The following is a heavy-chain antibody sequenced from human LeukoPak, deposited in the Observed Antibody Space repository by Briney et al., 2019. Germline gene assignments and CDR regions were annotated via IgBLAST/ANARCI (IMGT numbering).Heavy chain of an antibody. CDR1: GYIFIGYY. CDR3: ARRGPVGASKGGNYVDY. Sequence: VASVKVSCKASGYIFIGYYMHWVRQAPGQGLEWMGWINPNSGGTDYAQKFQGRVTLTRDTSISTAYMELSRLTSDDTAVYYCARRGPVGASKGGNYVDYWGQGTVVTVSS. J-gene: IGHJ4*02. D-gene: IGHD1-26*01. V-gene: IGHV1-2*02. CDR2: INPNSGGT.